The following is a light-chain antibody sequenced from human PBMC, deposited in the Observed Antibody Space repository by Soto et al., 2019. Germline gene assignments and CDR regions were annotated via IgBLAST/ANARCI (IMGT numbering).Light chain of an antibody. CDR2: AAS. J-gene: IGKJ4*01. V-gene: IGKV1-12*01. CDR3: QQADSFPLT. Sequence: DIQMTQSPSSVSASVGDRVTITCRASQDISSWLAWYRQKPGNAPKVLIFAASTLQRGVPSRFSGSGSGTDFTLTISSLQPEDFATYFCQQADSFPLTFGGGTKVDIK. CDR1: QDISSW.